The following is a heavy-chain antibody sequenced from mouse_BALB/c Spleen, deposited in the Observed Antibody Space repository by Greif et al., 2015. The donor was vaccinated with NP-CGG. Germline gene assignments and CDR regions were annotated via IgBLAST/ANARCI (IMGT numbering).Heavy chain of an antibody. Sequence: QVQLQQSGAELMKPGASVKISCKATGYTFSSYWIEWVKQRPGHGLEWIGEILPGSGSTNYNEKFKGKATFTADTSSNTAYMQLSSLTSEDSAVYYCARGIYYRYDVRFAYWGQGTLVTVSA. CDR2: ILPGSGST. J-gene: IGHJ3*01. D-gene: IGHD2-14*01. CDR3: ARGIYYRYDVRFAY. V-gene: IGHV1-9*01. CDR1: GYTFSSYW.